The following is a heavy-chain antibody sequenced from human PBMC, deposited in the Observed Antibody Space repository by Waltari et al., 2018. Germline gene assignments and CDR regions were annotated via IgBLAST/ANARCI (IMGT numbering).Heavy chain of an antibody. D-gene: IGHD3-10*01. CDR3: ASGARISPFDY. CDR1: GGTFSSYA. CDR2: IIPIFGTA. Sequence: QVQLVQSGAEVKKPGSSVKVSCQASGGTFSSYAISWVRQAPGQGLEWMGRIIPIFGTANYAQKFQGRVTMTRDTSISTAYMELSRLRSDDTAVYYCASGARISPFDYWGQGTLVTVSS. J-gene: IGHJ4*02. V-gene: IGHV1-69*05.